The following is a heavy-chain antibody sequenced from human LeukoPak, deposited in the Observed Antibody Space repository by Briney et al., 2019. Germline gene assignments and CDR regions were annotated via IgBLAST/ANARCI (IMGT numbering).Heavy chain of an antibody. V-gene: IGHV3-7*01. J-gene: IGHJ4*02. CDR1: GFTFSSYW. CDR3: ARLYSGSYLDY. CDR2: IKQDGSEK. Sequence: GGSLRLSCAASGFTFSSYWMSWVRQAPGKGLEWVANIKQDGSEKYYVDSVRGRFTISRDNAKNSLYLQMNSLRAEDTAVYYCARLYSGSYLDYWGQGTLVTVSS. D-gene: IGHD1-26*01.